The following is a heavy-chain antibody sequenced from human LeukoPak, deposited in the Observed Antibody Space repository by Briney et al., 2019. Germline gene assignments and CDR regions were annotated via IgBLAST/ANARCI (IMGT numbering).Heavy chain of an antibody. CDR2: ISGSGGST. CDR1: GFTFSSYA. V-gene: IGHV3-23*01. D-gene: IGHD1-26*01. J-gene: IGHJ5*02. Sequence: GGSLRLSCAASGFTFSSYAMGWVRQAPGKGLEWVSAISGSGGSTYYADSVKGRFTISRDNSKNTLYLQMNSLRAEDTATYYCAQRSRELLTWGQGTLVTVSS. CDR3: AQRSRELLT.